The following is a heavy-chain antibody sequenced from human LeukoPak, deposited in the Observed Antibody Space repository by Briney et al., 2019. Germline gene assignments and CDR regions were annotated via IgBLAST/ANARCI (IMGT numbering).Heavy chain of an antibody. J-gene: IGHJ5*02. CDR1: GYTFTGYY. CDR2: INPNSGGT. Sequence: ASVKVSCKASGYTFTGYYIHWVRQAPGQGLEWMGRINPNSGGTNYAQKFQGRVSMTRDTSISTAYMELTRLRSDDTAVYYCGRSGVDNWFGPWGQGTLVTVSS. CDR3: GRSGVDNWFGP. V-gene: IGHV1-2*06. D-gene: IGHD3-10*01.